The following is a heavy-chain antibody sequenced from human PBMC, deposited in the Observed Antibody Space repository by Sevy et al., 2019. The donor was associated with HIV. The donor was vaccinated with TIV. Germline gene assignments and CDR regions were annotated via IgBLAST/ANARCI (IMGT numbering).Heavy chain of an antibody. CDR3: TTDRRRTSSMYFDL. V-gene: IGHV3-15*01. J-gene: IGHJ2*01. CDR2: IKSNSNGGTI. Sequence: GGCLRLSCAASGFTFSRAWMSWVRQAPGKGLEWVGRIKSNSNGGTIDYAAPVKGRFSISRDDSENTVYLQMNSLNTEYTATYYCTTDRRRTSSMYFDLWGRGTLVTVSS. CDR1: GFTFSRAW. D-gene: IGHD3-16*01.